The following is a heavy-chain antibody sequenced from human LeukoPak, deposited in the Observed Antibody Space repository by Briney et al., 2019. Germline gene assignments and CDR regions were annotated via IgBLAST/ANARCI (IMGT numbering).Heavy chain of an antibody. CDR3: ARACSGGSCYSSGPWFDS. Sequence: SVKVSCKASGGTFSSYAISWVRQAPGQGLEWMGGIISIFGTANYAQKFQGRVTITTDESTSTAYMELSSLRSEDTAVYYCARACSGGSCYSSGPWFDSWGQGTLVTVSS. J-gene: IGHJ5*01. D-gene: IGHD2-15*01. V-gene: IGHV1-69*05. CDR2: IISIFGTA. CDR1: GGTFSSYA.